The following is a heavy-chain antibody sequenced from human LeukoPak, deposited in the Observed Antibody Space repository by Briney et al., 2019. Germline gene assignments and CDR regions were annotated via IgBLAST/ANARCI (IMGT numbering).Heavy chain of an antibody. J-gene: IGHJ5*02. D-gene: IGHD3-10*01. Sequence: GESLKISCKGSGYSFINYWIGWVRQVPGKGLEWMGIIYPVDSDTTYSPSFQGQVTISADKSISTAYLQWSSLKASDTAMYYCARARSRITMVRGVIITQRLNWFDPWGQGTLVTVSS. V-gene: IGHV5-51*01. CDR2: IYPVDSDT. CDR1: GYSFINYW. CDR3: ARARSRITMVRGVIITQRLNWFDP.